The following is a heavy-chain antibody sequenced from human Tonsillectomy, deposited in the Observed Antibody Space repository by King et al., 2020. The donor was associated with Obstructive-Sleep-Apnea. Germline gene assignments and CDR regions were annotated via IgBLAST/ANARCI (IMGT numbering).Heavy chain of an antibody. CDR3: VHGSGSYYNLFDY. J-gene: IGHJ4*02. Sequence: QLQESGPGLVKPSETLSLTCTVSGGSISSSSYYWGWIRQPPGKGLEWIGSIYYSGSTYYNPSLKSRVTVSVDTSKNQFSLKLSSVTAADTAVYYCVHGSGSYYNLFDYWGQGTLVTVSS. V-gene: IGHV4-39*01. CDR2: IYYSGST. D-gene: IGHD3-10*01. CDR1: GGSISSSSYY.